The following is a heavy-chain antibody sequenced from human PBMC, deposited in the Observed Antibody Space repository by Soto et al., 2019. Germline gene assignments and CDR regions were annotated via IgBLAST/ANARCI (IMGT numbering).Heavy chain of an antibody. D-gene: IGHD2-21*02. CDR1: GYTYTSHY. CDR3: AISSFGGNYKYYFDD. J-gene: IGHJ4*02. Sequence: ASVKVSCKASGYTYTSHYMHWVRQDPGQGLEWMGIINHSGGSTSYAQKFHGRVTMTRDTSTSTVYMELSSLRSEDTAVYYCAISSFGGNYKYYFDDWGQGTLVTVSS. CDR2: INHSGGST. V-gene: IGHV1-46*01.